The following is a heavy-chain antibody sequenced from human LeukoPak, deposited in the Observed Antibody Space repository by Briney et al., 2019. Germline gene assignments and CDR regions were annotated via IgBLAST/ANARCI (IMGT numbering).Heavy chain of an antibody. CDR2: ISYDGSNK. J-gene: IGHJ4*02. Sequence: GGSLRLSCAASGFTFSSYAMHWVRQAPGKGLEWVAVISYDGSNKYYADSVKGRFTISRDNSKNTLYLQMNSLRAKDTAVYYCAILPFYDSSGYYYSLDYFDYWGQGILVTVSS. D-gene: IGHD3-22*01. V-gene: IGHV3-30-3*01. CDR3: AILPFYDSSGYYYSLDYFDY. CDR1: GFTFSSYA.